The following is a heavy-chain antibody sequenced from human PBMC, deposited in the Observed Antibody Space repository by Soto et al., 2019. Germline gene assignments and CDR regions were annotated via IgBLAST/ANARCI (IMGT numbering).Heavy chain of an antibody. CDR1: GFTFSSYA. V-gene: IGHV3-30-3*02. J-gene: IGHJ3*02. CDR3: AKPKTYHDVGSDAFDI. D-gene: IGHD3-22*01. CDR2: ISYDGSNK. Sequence: GALRLSCXASGFTFSSYAMHWVRQAPGKGLEWVAVISYDGSNKYYADSVKGRFTISRDNSKNTLYLQMNSLRAEDTAVYYCAKPKTYHDVGSDAFDIWGQGTMVTVS.